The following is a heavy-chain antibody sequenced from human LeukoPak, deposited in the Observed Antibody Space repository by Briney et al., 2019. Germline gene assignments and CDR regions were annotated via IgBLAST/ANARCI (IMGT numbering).Heavy chain of an antibody. V-gene: IGHV3-23*01. CDR3: AKYGPQDSGSSHFDY. J-gene: IGHJ4*02. CDR2: IRDSGSST. D-gene: IGHD1-26*01. CDR1: GFTFSSYA. Sequence: GGALRLSCAASGFTFSSYAMSWVRQAPGKGLEWVSAIRDSGSSTHYADSVKGRFTTSRDNSKDTLFLQMNSLRAEDTAIYYCAKYGPQDSGSSHFDYWGQGALVTVSS.